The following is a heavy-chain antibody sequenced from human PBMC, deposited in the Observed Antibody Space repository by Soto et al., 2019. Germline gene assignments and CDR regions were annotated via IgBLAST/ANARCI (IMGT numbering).Heavy chain of an antibody. CDR1: GGSISSYY. D-gene: IGHD6-6*01. V-gene: IGHV4-59*12. Sequence: SETLSLTCTVSGGSISSYYWSWIRQTPGKGLEWIGYIYYSGSTNYNPSLKSRVTISVDTSKNQFSLKLSSVTAADTAVYYCARECIAARPVGWFDPWGQGTLVTVSS. CDR2: IYYSGST. CDR3: ARECIAARPVGWFDP. J-gene: IGHJ5*02.